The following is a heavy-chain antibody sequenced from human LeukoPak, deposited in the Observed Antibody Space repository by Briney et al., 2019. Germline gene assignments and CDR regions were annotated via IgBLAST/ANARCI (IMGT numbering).Heavy chain of an antibody. CDR3: AKDGIGGIYYDSSGYFDN. V-gene: IGHV3-74*01. D-gene: IGHD3-22*01. CDR1: GFTFSRNW. J-gene: IGHJ4*02. Sequence: PGGSLRLSCAASGFTFSRNWVHWVRHAPGKGLVWVSRINSDGSITNYADSVKGRFTISRDNAKNTLYLQMNSLRAEDTALYYCAKDGIGGIYYDSSGYFDNWGQGTLVTVSS. CDR2: INSDGSIT.